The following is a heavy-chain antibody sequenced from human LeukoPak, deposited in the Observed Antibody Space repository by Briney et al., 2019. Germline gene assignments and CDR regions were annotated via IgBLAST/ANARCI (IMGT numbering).Heavy chain of an antibody. D-gene: IGHD5-24*01. V-gene: IGHV4-39*01. CDR2: IYYSGST. J-gene: IGHJ5*02. Sequence: SETLSLTCTVSGGSISSSSYYWGWIRQPPGKGLEWIGSIYYSGSTNYNPSLKSRVTISVDTSKNQFSLKLSSVTAADTAVYYCARHRVGYRERWLQLRGWFDPWGQGTLVTVSS. CDR1: GGSISSSSYY. CDR3: ARHRVGYRERWLQLRGWFDP.